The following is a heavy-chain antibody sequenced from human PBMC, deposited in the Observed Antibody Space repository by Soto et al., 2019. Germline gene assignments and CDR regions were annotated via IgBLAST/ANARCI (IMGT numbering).Heavy chain of an antibody. CDR1: GGSISSGGYY. CDR2: IYYSGST. CDR3: ATVDSVRLRGDAFDI. J-gene: IGHJ3*02. D-gene: IGHD2-21*01. V-gene: IGHV4-31*03. Sequence: QVQLQESGPGLVKPSQTLSLTCTVSGGSISSGGYYWSWIRQHPGKGLEWIGYIYYSGSTYYNPSLKSRVTISVDTSKNQCSLKLSSVTAADTAVYYCATVDSVRLRGDAFDIWGQGTMVTVSS.